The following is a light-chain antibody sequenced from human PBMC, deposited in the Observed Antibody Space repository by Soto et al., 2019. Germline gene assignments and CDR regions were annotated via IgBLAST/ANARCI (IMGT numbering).Light chain of an antibody. V-gene: IGLV2-14*01. CDR3: ISYTSSSTWV. J-gene: IGLJ3*02. CDR1: SSDVGGYNY. CDR2: EVS. Sequence: QSALTQPASVSGSPGQSITISCTGTSSDVGGYNYVSWYQQHPGKAPKLMIYEVSNRPSRVSDRLSGSRSGNTASLTISGLQAEDESDYYCISYTSSSTWVFGGGTQLTVL.